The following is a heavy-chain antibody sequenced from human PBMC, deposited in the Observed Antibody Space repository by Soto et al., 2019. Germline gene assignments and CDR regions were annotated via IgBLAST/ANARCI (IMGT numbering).Heavy chain of an antibody. CDR2: ISGSGGST. J-gene: IGHJ6*02. CDR3: AKDHVLRFLEWPLLYGMDV. CDR1: GFTFSSYA. D-gene: IGHD3-3*01. Sequence: GGSLRLSCAASGFTFSSYAMSWVRQAPGKGLEWVSAISGSGGSTYYADSVKGRFTISRDNSKNTLYLQMNSLRAEDTAVYYCAKDHVLRFLEWPLLYGMDVWGQGTTVTVSS. V-gene: IGHV3-23*01.